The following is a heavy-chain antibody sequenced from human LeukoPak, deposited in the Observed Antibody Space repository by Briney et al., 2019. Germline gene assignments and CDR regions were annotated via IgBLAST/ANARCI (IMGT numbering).Heavy chain of an antibody. Sequence: ASVKVSFKPSGYTFTTYGISWVRQAPGQGPEWMGWISTYNGNTHFAQSLQGRLTMTTDTSTSTAYMELRSLRSDDTAVYYCAKDNGYSNSFDYWGQGTLVTVSS. J-gene: IGHJ4*02. D-gene: IGHD6-13*01. CDR3: AKDNGYSNSFDY. CDR1: GYTFTTYG. CDR2: ISTYNGNT. V-gene: IGHV1-18*01.